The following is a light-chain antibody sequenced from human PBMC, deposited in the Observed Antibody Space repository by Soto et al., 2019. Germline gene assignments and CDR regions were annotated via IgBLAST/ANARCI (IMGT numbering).Light chain of an antibody. J-gene: IGKJ4*01. Sequence: DIQMTQSPSSLSASVGDRVTITCQASQDISNYLSWYQQKPGKAPKLLIYDASNLETGVPSRFSGSGSGTHFTFTISSLQPEDIATYYCQQYDSLPPTFGGGTKVEIK. CDR3: QQYDSLPPT. CDR1: QDISNY. CDR2: DAS. V-gene: IGKV1-33*01.